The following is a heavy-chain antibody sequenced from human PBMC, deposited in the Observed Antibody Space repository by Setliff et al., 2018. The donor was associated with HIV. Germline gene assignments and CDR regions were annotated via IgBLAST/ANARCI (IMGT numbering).Heavy chain of an antibody. CDR3: AKGRPPDYDYIWGTFYYYMDV. CDR2: ISSGGEIM. D-gene: IGHD3-16*01. Sequence: PGGSLRLSCAASGFTFSSYSMNWVRQAPGKGLEWVSAISSGGEIMFYADSVKGRFTISRDNSKNTLYLQMISLRADDTAVYYCAKGRPPDYDYIWGTFYYYMDVWGKGTTVTVSS. J-gene: IGHJ6*03. V-gene: IGHV3-23*01. CDR1: GFTFSSYS.